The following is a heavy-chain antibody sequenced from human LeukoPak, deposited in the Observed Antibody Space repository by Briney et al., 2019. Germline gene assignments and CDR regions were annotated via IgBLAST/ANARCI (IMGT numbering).Heavy chain of an antibody. V-gene: IGHV3-48*01. D-gene: IGHD5-12*01. J-gene: IGHJ4*01. Sequence: GGSLRLSCAASGFNFIDYSMNWVRQAPWKGLEWISYIGISSGNTKYADSVKGRFTISRDKARNSLYLQMNSLRVEDTAMYYCARDHRYAFDNWGHGTLVTVSS. CDR1: GFNFIDYS. CDR3: ARDHRYAFDN. CDR2: IGISSGNT.